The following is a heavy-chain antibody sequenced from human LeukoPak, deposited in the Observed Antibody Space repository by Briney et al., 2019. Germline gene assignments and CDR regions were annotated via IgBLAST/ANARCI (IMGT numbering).Heavy chain of an antibody. D-gene: IGHD3-22*01. CDR3: ARRDVSGYYALDY. Sequence: GGSLRLSSAASGFTFSDYAMRWVRQAPGKGLERVSILGGRGVLTYYADTVRGPFTVSRDNSKNTLYLQMNSLRAEDTAVYYCARRDVSGYYALDYWGQGFLVTVSS. CDR2: LGGRGVLT. V-gene: IGHV3-23*01. CDR1: GFTFSDYA. J-gene: IGHJ4*02.